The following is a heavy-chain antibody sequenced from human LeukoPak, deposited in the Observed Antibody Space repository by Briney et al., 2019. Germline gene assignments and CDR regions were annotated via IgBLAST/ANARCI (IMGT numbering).Heavy chain of an antibody. CDR3: ARDGLGGGV. Sequence: PPETLSLTCTVSGGSISSGSYYWSWIRQPAGKGLEWIGRIYTSGSTNYNPSLKSRVTISVDTSKNQFSLKLSSVTAADTAVYYCARDGLGGGVWGQGTMVTVSS. D-gene: IGHD3-16*01. CDR2: IYTSGST. J-gene: IGHJ3*01. CDR1: GGSISSGSYY. V-gene: IGHV4-61*02.